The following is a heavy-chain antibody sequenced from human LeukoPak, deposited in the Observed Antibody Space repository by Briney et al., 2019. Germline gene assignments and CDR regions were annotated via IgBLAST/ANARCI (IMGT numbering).Heavy chain of an antibody. CDR3: ARDSGSGWTVDY. CDR2: ISGSGGST. CDR1: GFTFSSYA. D-gene: IGHD6-19*01. Sequence: GGSLRLSCAASGFTFSSYAMSWVRQAPGKGLEWVSVISGSGGSTYYADSVKGRFTISRDNSKNSLCLQMNSLRDEDTAVYYCARDSGSGWTVDYWGQGTLVTVSS. V-gene: IGHV3-23*01. J-gene: IGHJ4*02.